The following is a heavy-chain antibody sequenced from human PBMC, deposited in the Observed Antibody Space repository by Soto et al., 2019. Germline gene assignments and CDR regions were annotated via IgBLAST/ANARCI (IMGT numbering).Heavy chain of an antibody. V-gene: IGHV1-18*01. CDR1: GYTFTSYG. CDR2: ISAYNGNT. J-gene: IGHJ6*02. Sequence: QVQLVQSGAEVKKPGASVKVSCKASGYTFTSYGISWLRQAPGQGLEWMGWISAYNGNTNYAQKLQGRVTMTTDTSTSTAHMELRSLRPDDTAVYYCARVPEVGATQAPVPYYCGRGVWGQGTTVTVSS. D-gene: IGHD1-26*01. CDR3: ARVPEVGATQAPVPYYCGRGV.